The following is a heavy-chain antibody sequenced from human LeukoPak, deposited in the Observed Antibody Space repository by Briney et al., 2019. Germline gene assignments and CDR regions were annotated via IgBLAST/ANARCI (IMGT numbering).Heavy chain of an antibody. Sequence: PGGSLRLSCAASGFTFSSYGMHWVRQAPGKGLEWVAVIRYDGSNKYYADSVKGRFTISRDNSKNTLYLQMNSLRAEDTAVYYCARDIGCSGGSCYRSSTYKNPIYGTDVWGKGTTVTVSS. J-gene: IGHJ6*04. CDR1: GFTFSSYG. CDR2: IRYDGSNK. V-gene: IGHV3-33*01. CDR3: ARDIGCSGGSCYRSSTYKNPIYGTDV. D-gene: IGHD2-15*01.